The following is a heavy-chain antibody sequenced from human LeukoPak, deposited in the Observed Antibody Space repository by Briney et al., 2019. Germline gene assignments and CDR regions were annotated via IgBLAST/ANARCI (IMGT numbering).Heavy chain of an antibody. CDR3: AKWERDYYGSGSYYYYYYYYMDV. V-gene: IGHV3-30*02. D-gene: IGHD3-10*01. CDR1: GFTFSSYG. J-gene: IGHJ6*03. CDR2: IRYDGSNK. Sequence: GGSLRLSCAASGFTFSSYGMHWVRQAPGKGLEWVAFIRYDGSNKYYADSVKGRFTISRDNSKNTLYLQMNSLRAEDTAVYYCAKWERDYYGSGSYYYYYYYYMDVWGKGTTVTISS.